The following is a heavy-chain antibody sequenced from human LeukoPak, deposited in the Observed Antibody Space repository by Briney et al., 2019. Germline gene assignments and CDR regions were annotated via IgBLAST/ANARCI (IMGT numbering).Heavy chain of an antibody. J-gene: IGHJ5*02. Sequence: SETLSLTCTVSGGSISSYYWSWIRQPPGKGQEWIGYYSGSTNYNPSLKSRVTISVDTSKNQFSLKLSSVTAADTAVYYCARYHLQIHCSGGSCYPNWFDPWGQGTLVTVSS. CDR2: YYSGST. D-gene: IGHD2-15*01. CDR1: GGSISSYY. V-gene: IGHV4-59*01. CDR3: ARYHLQIHCSGGSCYPNWFDP.